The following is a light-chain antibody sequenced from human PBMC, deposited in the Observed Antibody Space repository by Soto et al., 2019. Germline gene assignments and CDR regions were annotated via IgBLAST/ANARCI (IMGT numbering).Light chain of an antibody. CDR1: QSVSSY. CDR2: DAS. Sequence: EIVLTQSPATLSLSPGERATLSCRASQSVSSYLAWYQQKPGQAPRLLIYDASNRATGIPARFSGSGSGTDFTPTTTSLVPKDCPTAYYQQHSNCPPVTFGRGTKVDIK. V-gene: IGKV3-11*01. CDR3: QQHSNCPPVT. J-gene: IGKJ3*01.